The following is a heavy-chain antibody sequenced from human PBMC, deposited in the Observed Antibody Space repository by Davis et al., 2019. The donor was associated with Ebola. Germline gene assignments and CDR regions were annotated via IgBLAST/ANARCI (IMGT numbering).Heavy chain of an antibody. J-gene: IGHJ6*02. CDR2: IYPGDSDT. CDR3: ARLAQQQLDYYYGMDV. D-gene: IGHD6-13*01. Sequence: GESLKISCKGSGYSFTSYWIGWVRQMPGKGLEWMGIIYPGDSDTRYSPSFQGQVTISADKSISTAYLQWSSLKASDTAMYYCARLAQQQLDYYYGMDVWGQGTTVTVSS. V-gene: IGHV5-51*01. CDR1: GYSFTSYW.